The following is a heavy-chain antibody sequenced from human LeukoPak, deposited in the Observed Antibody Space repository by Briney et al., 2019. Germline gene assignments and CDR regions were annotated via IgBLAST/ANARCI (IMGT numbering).Heavy chain of an antibody. CDR1: TFSVSTNY. CDR3: ARDPHLNGMDV. J-gene: IGHJ6*02. CDR2: IYSGGST. V-gene: IGHV3-66*01. Sequence: PGGSLRLSCAASTFSVSTNYMSWVRRAPGKGLEWVSVIYSGGSTYYADSVKGRFTISRDNSKNTLYLQMNSLRAEDTAVYYCARDPHLNGMDVWGQGTTVTVSS.